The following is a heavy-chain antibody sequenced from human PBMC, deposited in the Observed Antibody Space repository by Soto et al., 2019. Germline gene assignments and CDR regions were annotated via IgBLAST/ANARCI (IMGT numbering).Heavy chain of an antibody. D-gene: IGHD3-10*01. V-gene: IGHV4-59*01. CDR3: ARITFDDYFDY. CDR2: IYYSGST. Sequence: QVQLQESGPGLVKPSETLSLTCTVSGGSISRYYWSWIRQPPGKGLEWIGYIYYSGSTNYNPSLKSRVTITVDTSKNQFSLKLSSVNAADTAVYYCARITFDDYFDYWGQGTLVTVSS. J-gene: IGHJ4*02. CDR1: GGSISRYY.